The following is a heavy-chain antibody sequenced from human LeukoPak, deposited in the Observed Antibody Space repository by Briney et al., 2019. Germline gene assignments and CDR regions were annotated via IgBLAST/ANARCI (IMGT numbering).Heavy chain of an antibody. CDR1: GYTFTSYG. V-gene: IGHV1-18*01. Sequence: GASVKVSCKASGYTFTSYGLSWVRQAPGQGLEWMGWISAYNGNTNYAQKLQGRVTMTTDTSTSTAYMELRSLRSDDTAVYYCARYGHSSVINYYYGMDVWGQGTTVTVSS. CDR3: ARYGHSSVINYYYGMDV. CDR2: ISAYNGNT. D-gene: IGHD6-19*01. J-gene: IGHJ6*02.